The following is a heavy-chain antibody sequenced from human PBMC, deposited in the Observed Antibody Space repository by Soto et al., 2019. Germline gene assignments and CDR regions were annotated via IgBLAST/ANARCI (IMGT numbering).Heavy chain of an antibody. CDR3: AADESRGYGDVVSDY. J-gene: IGHJ4*02. V-gene: IGHV1-58*01. CDR2: IVVGSGNT. Sequence: GASVKVSCKASGFTFTSSAVQWVRQARGQRLEWIGWIVVGSGNTNYAQKFQERVTITRDMSTSTAYMELSSLRSEDTAVYYCAADESRGYGDVVSDYWGQGTLVTVSS. D-gene: IGHD4-17*01. CDR1: GFTFTSSA.